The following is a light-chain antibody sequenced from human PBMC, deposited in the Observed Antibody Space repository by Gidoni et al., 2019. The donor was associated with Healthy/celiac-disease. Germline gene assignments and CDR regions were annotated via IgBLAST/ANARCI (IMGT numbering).Light chain of an antibody. CDR3: KQRSNWPLT. CDR2: DAS. J-gene: IGKJ4*01. Sequence: EFVLTQSPTTLSLSPGERATLSCRASKSASSYLAWYHQKPGQAPRLLIYDASNRATGIPARFSGSGSGTDFTLTISSLEPEDFAVYYCKQRSNWPLTFGGGTKVEIK. V-gene: IGKV3-11*01. CDR1: KSASSY.